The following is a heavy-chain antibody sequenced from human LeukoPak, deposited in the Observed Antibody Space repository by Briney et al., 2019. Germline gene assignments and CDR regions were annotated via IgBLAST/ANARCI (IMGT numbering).Heavy chain of an antibody. CDR2: IIPILGIA. CDR1: GGTFSSYT. CDR3: ARSGYYYGDAFDI. J-gene: IGHJ3*02. V-gene: IGHV1-69*02. D-gene: IGHD3-22*01. Sequence: SSVKVSCKASGGTFSSYTISWVRQAPGQGLEWMGRIIPILGIANYAQKFQGRVTITADKSTSTAYMELSSLRSEDTAVYYCARSGYYYGDAFDIRGQGTMVTVSS.